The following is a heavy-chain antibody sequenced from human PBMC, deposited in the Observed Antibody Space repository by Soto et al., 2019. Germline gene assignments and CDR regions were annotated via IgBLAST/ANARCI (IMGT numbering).Heavy chain of an antibody. D-gene: IGHD2-2*01. CDR2: ISYDGSNK. V-gene: IGHV3-30*18. CDR3: AKDREGCSSTSCPNWFDP. J-gene: IGHJ5*02. CDR1: GFTFSSYG. Sequence: QPGGSLRLSCAASGFTFSSYGMHWVRQAPGKGLEWVAVISYDGSNKYYADSVKGRFTISRDNSKNTLYLQMNSLRAEDTAVYYCAKDREGCSSTSCPNWFDPWGQGTLVTVSS.